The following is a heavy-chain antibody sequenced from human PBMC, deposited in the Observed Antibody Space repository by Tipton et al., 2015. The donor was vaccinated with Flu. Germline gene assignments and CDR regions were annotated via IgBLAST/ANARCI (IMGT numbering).Heavy chain of an antibody. V-gene: IGHV4-34*01. CDR1: GGSFSGYY. D-gene: IGHD2-21*02. CDR2: INHSRNT. CDR3: ATHCVGVCSHAFDI. J-gene: IGHJ3*02. Sequence: TLSLTCAVYGGSFSGYYWSWIRQPPGKGLEWIGEINHSRNTNYNPSLKSRVTISGDTSKNQFSLKLSSVTAADTAVYYCATHCVGVCSHAFDIWGQGTMVTVSS.